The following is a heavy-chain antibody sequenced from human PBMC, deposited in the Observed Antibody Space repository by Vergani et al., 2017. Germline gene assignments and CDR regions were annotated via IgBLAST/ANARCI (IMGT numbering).Heavy chain of an antibody. CDR1: GFSFSSHA. J-gene: IGHJ6*03. Sequence: VQLAESGGGRVQPGRSLRLFCAASGFSFSSHAIHWVRQAPGKGLEWVAVISNDGSKKYYADSVKGRFTISRDNSKNTLDLQMNSLRTQDTAVYYCAKAGSVTSGSLQYNFYMDVWGKGTTVTVS. CDR3: AKAGSVTSGSLQYNFYMDV. CDR2: ISNDGSKK. V-gene: IGHV3-30*18. D-gene: IGHD3-10*01.